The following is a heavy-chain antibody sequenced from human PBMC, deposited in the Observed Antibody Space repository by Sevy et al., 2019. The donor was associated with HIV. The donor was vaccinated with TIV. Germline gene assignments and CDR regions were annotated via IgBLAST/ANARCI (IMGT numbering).Heavy chain of an antibody. Sequence: SETLSLICTVSDGSISSYSWSWIRQPPGKGLEWIGYIYYSASTNYNPSLKSRVTISVDTSKNQFSLKLSSVTAADTAVYYCARARGVGATYWFDPWGQGTLVTVSS. CDR3: ARARGVGATYWFDP. V-gene: IGHV4-59*01. CDR1: DGSISSYS. J-gene: IGHJ5*02. CDR2: IYYSAST. D-gene: IGHD1-26*01.